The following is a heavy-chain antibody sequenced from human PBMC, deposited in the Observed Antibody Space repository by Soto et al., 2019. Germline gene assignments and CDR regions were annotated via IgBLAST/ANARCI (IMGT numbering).Heavy chain of an antibody. V-gene: IGHV3-15*01. D-gene: IGHD3-16*02. J-gene: IGHJ4*02. CDR1: GFTFSNAW. Sequence: PGGSLRLSCAASGFTFSNAWMSWVRQAPGKGLEWVGRIKSKTDGGTTDYAAPVKGRLTISRDDSKNTLYLQMNSLKTEDTAVYYCTTEGYDYIWGSYRLNYYFDYWGQGTLVTVSS. CDR3: TTEGYDYIWGSYRLNYYFDY. CDR2: IKSKTDGGTT.